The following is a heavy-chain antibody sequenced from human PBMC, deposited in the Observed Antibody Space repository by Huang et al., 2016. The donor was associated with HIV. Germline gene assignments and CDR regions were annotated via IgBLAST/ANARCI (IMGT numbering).Heavy chain of an antibody. J-gene: IGHJ3*01. CDR1: DFTFSGYN. CDR2: SSYSGSNI. CDR3: ARAVQSTLRGFDV. V-gene: IGHV3-21*02. Sequence: DVQLVAYGGGLVKPGGSLRRSCAASDFTFSGYNMNLVRQSQGKGLDWVACSSYSGSNIYYADSVKGRFTISRDNAKNSVFLQMNSLRAEDTALYYCARAVQSTLRGFDVWGRGTLVTVSS. D-gene: IGHD2-2*01.